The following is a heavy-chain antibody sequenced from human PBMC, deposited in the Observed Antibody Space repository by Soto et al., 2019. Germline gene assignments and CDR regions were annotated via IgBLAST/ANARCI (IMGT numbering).Heavy chain of an antibody. CDR3: ARVGNYYDSLGGMDV. D-gene: IGHD3-22*01. J-gene: IGHJ6*02. Sequence: SETLSLTCTVSGGSITSDYSCWSWIRQPPGEGLEWIGHIFDSGTTNTNQSIRSQVAISLDTSKNHISLTLSSVTTEDTAVYYCARVGNYYDSLGGMDVWGQGTTVT. CDR2: IFDSGTT. V-gene: IGHV4-30-4*01. CDR1: GGSITSDYSC.